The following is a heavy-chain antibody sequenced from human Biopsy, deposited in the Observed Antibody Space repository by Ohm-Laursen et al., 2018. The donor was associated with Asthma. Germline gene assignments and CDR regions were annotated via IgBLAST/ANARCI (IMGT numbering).Heavy chain of an antibody. D-gene: IGHD4-17*01. J-gene: IGHJ4*02. CDR3: ARDYDGDYVQRHLPLAY. Sequence: SVKVSCKSSGGTFSTFGISWVRQAPGQGLEWMGRIIPFYGTATYAQNFQGRLTLTADESTSTAYMELSSLRSEDTAVYFCARDYDGDYVQRHLPLAYWGQGTLVTVSS. CDR1: GGTFSTFG. V-gene: IGHV1-69*13. CDR2: IIPFYGTA.